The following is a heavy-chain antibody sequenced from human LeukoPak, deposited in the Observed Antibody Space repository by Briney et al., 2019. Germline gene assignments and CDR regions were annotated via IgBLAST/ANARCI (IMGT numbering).Heavy chain of an antibody. V-gene: IGHV4-34*01. D-gene: IGHD1-14*01. CDR2: INHSGST. J-gene: IGHJ6*02. CDR1: GGSCSGYY. Sequence: SETLSLTCAVYGGSCSGYYWSWIRQPPGKGLEWIGEINHSGSTNYNPSLKSRVTISVDTSKNQFSLKLSSVTAADTAVYYCASYRIYYYYGMDVWGQGTTVTVSS. CDR3: ASYRIYYYYGMDV.